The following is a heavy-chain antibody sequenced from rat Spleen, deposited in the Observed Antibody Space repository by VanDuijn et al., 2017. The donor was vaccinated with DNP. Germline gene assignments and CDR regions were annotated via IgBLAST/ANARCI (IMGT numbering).Heavy chain of an antibody. V-gene: IGHV5-7*01. Sequence: EVQLVDSGGGLVQPGRSLKLSCAASGFTFSDFNMAWVRQAPKKGLEWVATIGHDGSSTYYRDSVKGRFTISRDDAKSSLYLQMNSLKSEDTATYYCARGSSSIYWYFDFWGPGTMVTVSS. CDR3: ARGSSSIYWYFDF. J-gene: IGHJ1*01. D-gene: IGHD1-2*01. CDR1: GFTFSDFN. CDR2: IGHDGSST.